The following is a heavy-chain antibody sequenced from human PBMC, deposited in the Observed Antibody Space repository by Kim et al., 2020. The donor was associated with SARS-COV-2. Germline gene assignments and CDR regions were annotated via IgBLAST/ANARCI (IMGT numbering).Heavy chain of an antibody. Sequence: GQKFQGRVTMTRDTSTSTVYMELSSLRSEDTAVYYCARPHHYGGSGYFQHWGQGTLVTVSS. J-gene: IGHJ1*01. D-gene: IGHD4-17*01. V-gene: IGHV1-46*01. CDR3: ARPHHYGGSGYFQH.